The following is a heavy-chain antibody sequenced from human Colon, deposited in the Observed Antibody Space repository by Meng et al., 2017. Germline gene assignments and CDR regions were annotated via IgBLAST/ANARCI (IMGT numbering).Heavy chain of an antibody. J-gene: IGHJ4*02. CDR1: GDSISSDIW. CDR2: VYHRGDT. D-gene: IGHD1-1*01. CDR3: GRDQGRQLINH. V-gene: IGHV4-4*02. Sequence: QVQLQESGPGLVKPSGPLSLTCTVSGDSISSDIWWSWVRQPPGKGLEWIGEVYHRGDTNYNPSLKSRVVISVDWSKNQFSLNLSSVTAADTAVYYCGRDQGRQLINHWGQGTLVTVSS.